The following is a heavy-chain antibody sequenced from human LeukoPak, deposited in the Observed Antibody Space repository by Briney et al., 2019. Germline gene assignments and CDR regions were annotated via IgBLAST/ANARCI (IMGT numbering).Heavy chain of an antibody. Sequence: ASVKVSCTASGYSFIGYHMHWVRQAPGRGLEWMGWTNPNTGGTKYAQKFQGRVTMTRDTSISTAYMELSSLRSDDTAVYFCASVEMATIGFEHWGQGTLVTVSS. J-gene: IGHJ4*02. CDR3: ASVEMATIGFEH. D-gene: IGHD5-12*01. CDR1: GYSFIGYH. V-gene: IGHV1-2*02. CDR2: TNPNTGGT.